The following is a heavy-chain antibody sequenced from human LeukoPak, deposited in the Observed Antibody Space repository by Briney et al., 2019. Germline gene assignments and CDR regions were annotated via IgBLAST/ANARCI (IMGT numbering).Heavy chain of an antibody. CDR3: ARGRLELAAAIQYYYYGMDV. V-gene: IGHV4-34*01. CDR1: GGSFSGYY. J-gene: IGHJ6*02. Sequence: PSETLSLNCAVYGGSFSGYYWSWIRQPPGKGLEWIGEINHSGSTNYNPSLKSRVTISVDTSKNQFSLKLSSVTAADTAVYYCARGRLELAAAIQYYYYGMDVWGQGTTVTVSS. D-gene: IGHD6-13*01. CDR2: INHSGST.